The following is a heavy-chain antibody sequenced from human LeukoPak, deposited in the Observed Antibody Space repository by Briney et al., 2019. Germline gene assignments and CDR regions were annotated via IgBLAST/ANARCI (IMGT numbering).Heavy chain of an antibody. J-gene: IGHJ4*02. V-gene: IGHV1-18*01. Sequence: GASVKVSCKASGYTFTSYGISWVRQAPGQGLEWMGWISAYNGNTNYAQKLQGRVTMTTDTSTSTAYMELRSLRSDDTAVYYCARNGLAERWYSGYETDYWGQGTLVTVSS. CDR1: GYTFTSYG. CDR2: ISAYNGNT. CDR3: ARNGLAERWYSGYETDY. D-gene: IGHD5-12*01.